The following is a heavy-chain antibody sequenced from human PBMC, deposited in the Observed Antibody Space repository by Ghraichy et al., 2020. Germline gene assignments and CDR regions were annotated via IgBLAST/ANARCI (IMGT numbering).Heavy chain of an antibody. CDR2: INHSGST. D-gene: IGHD6-19*01. Sequence: SETLSLTCAVYGGSFSGYYWSWIRQPPGKGLEWIGEINHSGSTNYNPSLKSRVTISVDTSKNQFSLKLSSVTAADTAVYYCARGALFGAVAGMTDYWGQGTLVTVSS. CDR3: ARGALFGAVAGMTDY. CDR1: GGSFSGYY. J-gene: IGHJ4*02. V-gene: IGHV4-34*01.